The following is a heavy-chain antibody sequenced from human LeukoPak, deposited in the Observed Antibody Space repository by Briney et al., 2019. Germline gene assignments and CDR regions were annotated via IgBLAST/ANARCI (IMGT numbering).Heavy chain of an antibody. CDR3: ASEGTTFSSFDY. CDR1: GGSISSGSYY. Sequence: SETLSLTCTVSGGSISSGSYYWSWIRQPAGKGLEWIGRIYTSGSTNYNPSLKSRVTISVDTSKNQFSLQLNSVIATDTAVYYCASEGTTFSSFDYWGQGTLVTVSS. J-gene: IGHJ4*02. V-gene: IGHV4-61*02. D-gene: IGHD1-1*01. CDR2: IYTSGST.